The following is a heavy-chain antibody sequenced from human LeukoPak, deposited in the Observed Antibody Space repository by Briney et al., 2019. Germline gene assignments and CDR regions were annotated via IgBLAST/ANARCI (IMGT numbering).Heavy chain of an antibody. V-gene: IGHV4-39*07. CDR1: GGSISSSSYY. CDR2: IYYSGST. CDR3: ARIPPRNRRDGYNSFDY. Sequence: PSETLSLTCTVSGGSISSSSYYWGWIRQPPGKGLEWIGSIYYSGSTYYNPSLKSRVTISVDTSKNQFSLKLSSVTAADTAVYYCARIPPRNRRDGYNSFDYWGQGTLVTVSS. J-gene: IGHJ4*02. D-gene: IGHD5-24*01.